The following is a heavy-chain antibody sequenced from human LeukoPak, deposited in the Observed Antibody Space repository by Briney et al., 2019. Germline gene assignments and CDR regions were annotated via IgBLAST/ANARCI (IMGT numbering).Heavy chain of an antibody. CDR1: GCTFSSYW. CDR3: ARGPRDGSNPLGY. J-gene: IGHJ4*02. D-gene: IGHD5-24*01. CDR2: INSDGSTT. V-gene: IGHV3-74*01. Sequence: GGTLRLSFAADGCTFSSYWRHWVRQVQGKGLVWVSRINSDGSTTNYADSVKGRFTISRDSAKNPLYLQMNSLTADDTAVYYCARGPRDGSNPLGYWGQGTLVTVSS.